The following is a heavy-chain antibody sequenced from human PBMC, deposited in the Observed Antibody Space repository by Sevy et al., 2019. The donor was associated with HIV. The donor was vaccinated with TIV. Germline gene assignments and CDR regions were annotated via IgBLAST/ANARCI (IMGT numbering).Heavy chain of an antibody. D-gene: IGHD3-10*01. V-gene: IGHV1-18*04. CDR2: ISAYNGNT. CDR1: GYTFTSYG. J-gene: IGHJ4*01. Sequence: ASVKVSCKASGYTFTSYGISWVRQAPGQGLEWMGWISAYNGNTNYAQKLQGRVTMTTDTSTSTAYMELRSLRSDDTAVYYCARDIGILLWFGELNFDYWGQEPWSPSPQ. CDR3: ARDIGILLWFGELNFDY.